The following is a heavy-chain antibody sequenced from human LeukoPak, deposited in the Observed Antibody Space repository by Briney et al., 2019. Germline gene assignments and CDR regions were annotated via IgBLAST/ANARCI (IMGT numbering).Heavy chain of an antibody. CDR1: GGSISSGGYY. CDR3: AREDYYDRSFGY. V-gene: IGHV4-31*03. CDR2: IYYSGST. J-gene: IGHJ4*02. D-gene: IGHD3-22*01. Sequence: PSQTLSLTCTVSGGSISSGGYYWRWIRQHPGTGLEWIGYIYYSGSTYYNPSLKSRVTISVDTSRNQFSLKLSSVTAADTAVYYCAREDYYDRSFGYWGQGTLVTVSS.